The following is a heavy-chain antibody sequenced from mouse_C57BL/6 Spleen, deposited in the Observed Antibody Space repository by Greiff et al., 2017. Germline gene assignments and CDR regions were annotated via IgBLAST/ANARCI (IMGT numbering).Heavy chain of an antibody. Sequence: QVQLKQSGAELVKPGASVKLSCKASGYTFTSYWMQWVKQRPGQGLEWIGEIDPSDSYTNYNQKFKGKATLTVDTSSSTAYMQLSSLTSEDSAVYYGAREGAAQAFFMDYWGQGTSVTVSS. V-gene: IGHV1-50*01. CDR3: AREGAAQAFFMDY. CDR2: IDPSDSYT. J-gene: IGHJ4*01. CDR1: GYTFTSYW. D-gene: IGHD3-2*02.